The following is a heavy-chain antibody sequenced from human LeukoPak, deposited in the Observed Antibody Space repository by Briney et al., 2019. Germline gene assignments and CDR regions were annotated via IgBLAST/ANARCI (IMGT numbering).Heavy chain of an antibody. V-gene: IGHV4-59*01. D-gene: IGHD1-26*01. CDR3: ARGGVDYFDY. Sequence: SETLSLTCTVSGGSISSYYWSWIRQPPGKGLEWIGYIYYGGSTNYNPSLKSRVTISVDTSKNQFSLKLSSVTAADTAVYYCARGGVDYFDYWGQGTLVTVSS. J-gene: IGHJ4*02. CDR1: GGSISSYY. CDR2: IYYGGST.